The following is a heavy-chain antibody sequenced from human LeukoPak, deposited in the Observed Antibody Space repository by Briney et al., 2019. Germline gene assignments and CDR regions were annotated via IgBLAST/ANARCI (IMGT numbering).Heavy chain of an antibody. Sequence: GGSLRLSCAASGFTFGTHDMQWVRQAPGKGLEWVSGISRNGPTYYSDSVRGRFAISRDNSKDTLYLQMSSLRAEDAAVYYCAKGGYFNFENWGQGTVVSVSS. D-gene: IGHD2-2*03. CDR2: ISRNGPT. CDR3: AKGGYFNFEN. V-gene: IGHV3-23*01. CDR1: GFTFGTHD. J-gene: IGHJ3*02.